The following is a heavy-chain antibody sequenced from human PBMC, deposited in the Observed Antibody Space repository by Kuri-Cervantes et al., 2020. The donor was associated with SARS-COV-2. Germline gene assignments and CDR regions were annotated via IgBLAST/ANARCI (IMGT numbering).Heavy chain of an antibody. Sequence: GESLKISCTVSGGSISSGDYYMSWIRQAPGKGLEWVSYISSSGSTIYYADSVKGRFTISRDNAKNSLYLQMNSLRAEDTAVYYCARAQNTYGSGSYVYFQHWGQGTLVTVSS. CDR1: GGSISSGDYY. CDR2: ISSSGSTI. V-gene: IGHV3-11*04. J-gene: IGHJ1*01. D-gene: IGHD3-10*01. CDR3: ARAQNTYGSGSYVYFQH.